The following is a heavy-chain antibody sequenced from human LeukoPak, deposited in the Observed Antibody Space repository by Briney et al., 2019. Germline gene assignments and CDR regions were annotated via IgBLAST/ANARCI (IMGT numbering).Heavy chain of an antibody. D-gene: IGHD6-19*01. V-gene: IGHV3-7*05. CDR2: IKQDGSEK. CDR1: GFSLSKYW. Sequence: GGSLRLSCAASGFSLSKYWMSWVRQAPGKGLEWVAIIKQDGSEKFYVDSVKGRFTISRDNAKSSLSLQMNSLRAEDTALYYCVGGTGWLFDFWGQGTLVTVSS. J-gene: IGHJ4*02. CDR3: VGGTGWLFDF.